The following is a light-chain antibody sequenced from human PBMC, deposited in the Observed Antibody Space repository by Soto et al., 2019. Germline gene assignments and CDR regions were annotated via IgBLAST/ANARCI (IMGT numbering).Light chain of an antibody. Sequence: IQMTQSPSSLSASVGDRVTITLRASKKITTYLNRYQQRPGKAPSLLIYAATYLRNGVPSRFSGSGAGTDFTLTINGLQPDDFATYFCHQIHTTPWTFGQGTKV. CDR1: KKITTY. V-gene: IGKV1-39*01. CDR2: AAT. J-gene: IGKJ1*01. CDR3: HQIHTTPWT.